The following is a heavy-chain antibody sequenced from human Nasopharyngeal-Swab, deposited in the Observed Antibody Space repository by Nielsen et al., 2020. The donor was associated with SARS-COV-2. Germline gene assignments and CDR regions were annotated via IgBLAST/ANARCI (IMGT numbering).Heavy chain of an antibody. V-gene: IGHV3-30*03. J-gene: IGHJ6*02. CDR2: ISYDGSNK. D-gene: IGHD3-22*01. Sequence: GGSLRLSCAASGFTFSSYGMHWVRQAPGKGLEWVAVISYDGSNKYYADSGKGRFTISRDNSKNTLYLQMNSLRAEDTAVYYCARPQYYDSSGYYGPYYYYGMDVWGPGTTVTVSS. CDR1: GFTFSSYG. CDR3: ARPQYYDSSGYYGPYYYYGMDV.